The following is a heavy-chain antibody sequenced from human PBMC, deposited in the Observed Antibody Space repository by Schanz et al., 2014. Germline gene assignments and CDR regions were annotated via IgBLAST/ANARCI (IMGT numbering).Heavy chain of an antibody. V-gene: IGHV3-66*02. CDR1: GFSVGNKY. J-gene: IGHJ4*02. CDR2: ISDSGDTA. Sequence: EVHLVESGGGLVQPGGSLRLSCAASGFSVGNKYMNWVRQAPGKGLEWVSLISDSGDTAYYADSVKGRFTISRDNSKNTLYLQMNSLRPEDTAVYYCARIGGSVFDYWAQGTLVTVSS. CDR3: ARIGGSVFDY. D-gene: IGHD3-10*01.